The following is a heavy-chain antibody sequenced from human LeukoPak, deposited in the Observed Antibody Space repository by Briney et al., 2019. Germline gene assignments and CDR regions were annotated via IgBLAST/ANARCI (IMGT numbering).Heavy chain of an antibody. Sequence: QPSETLSLTCTVSGGSISSANHFWRWVRQSPGEGLEWIGYIHYDGRAHYNPSLKSRFSMSVDRYKNTFSLSLSSVTAADTAIYYCAREVITPGDSDGFDLWGQGTMVSVSS. CDR1: GGSISSANHF. V-gene: IGHV4-30-4*08. CDR3: AREVITPGDSDGFDL. CDR2: IHYDGRA. D-gene: IGHD2-2*01. J-gene: IGHJ3*01.